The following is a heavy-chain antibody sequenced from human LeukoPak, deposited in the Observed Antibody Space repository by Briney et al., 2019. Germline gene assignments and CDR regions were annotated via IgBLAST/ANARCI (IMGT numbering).Heavy chain of an antibody. CDR3: ARESDYDILTGYYTAPLDY. V-gene: IGHV1-3*01. CDR1: GYTFTSYA. J-gene: IGHJ4*02. CDR2: INAGNGNT. Sequence: ASVKVSCKASGYTFTSYAMHWVRQAPGQRLEWMGWINAGNGNTKYSQKFQGRVTITRDTSASTAYMELRSLRSDDTAVYYCARESDYDILTGYYTAPLDYWGQGTLVTVSS. D-gene: IGHD3-9*01.